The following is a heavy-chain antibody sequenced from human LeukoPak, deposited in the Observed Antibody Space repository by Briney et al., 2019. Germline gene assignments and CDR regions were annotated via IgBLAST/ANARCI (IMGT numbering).Heavy chain of an antibody. Sequence: GGSLRLSCAAPGFTFSGSAMHWFRQASGKGLEWVGRIRSKANSYATAYAASVKGRFTISRDDSKNTAYLQMNSLKTEDTAVYYCTRLSLERPDYWGQGTLVTVSS. D-gene: IGHD1-1*01. CDR2: IRSKANSYAT. CDR1: GFTFSGSA. J-gene: IGHJ4*02. CDR3: TRLSLERPDY. V-gene: IGHV3-73*01.